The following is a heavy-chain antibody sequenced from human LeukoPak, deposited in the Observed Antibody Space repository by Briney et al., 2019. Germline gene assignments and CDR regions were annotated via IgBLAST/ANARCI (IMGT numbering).Heavy chain of an antibody. CDR2: IRYDGSNK. CDR3: AKDFCSCGCWGFDY. J-gene: IGHJ4*02. Sequence: PGGSLRLSCAASGFTFSRYGMHWVRQAPPKGLEWVAFIRYDGSNKYYADSVKGRFTISRDNSKNTLYLQMNSLKAEDTAVYYCAKDFCSCGCWGFDYWGQGTRVTVSS. V-gene: IGHV3-30*02. CDR1: GFTFSRYG. D-gene: IGHD1-26*01.